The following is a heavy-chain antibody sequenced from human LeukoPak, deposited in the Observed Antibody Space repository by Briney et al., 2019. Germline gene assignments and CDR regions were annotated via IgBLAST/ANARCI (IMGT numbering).Heavy chain of an antibody. CDR1: GGSFSGYY. Sequence: PSETLSLTCAVYGGSFSGYYWSWIRQPPGKGLEWIGEINHSGSTNYNPSLKSRVTISVDTSKNQFSLKLSSVTAADTAVYYCARDAIALNYYGMDVWGQGTTVTASS. CDR3: ARDAIALNYYGMDV. J-gene: IGHJ6*02. CDR2: INHSGST. V-gene: IGHV4-34*01. D-gene: IGHD3-22*01.